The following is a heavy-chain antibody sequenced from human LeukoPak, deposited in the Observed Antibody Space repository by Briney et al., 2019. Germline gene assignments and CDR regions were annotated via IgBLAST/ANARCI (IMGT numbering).Heavy chain of an antibody. CDR3: ARGLNLG. Sequence: SETLSLTCAVYGGSFSGYYWSWIRQLPGKGLEWIGEINHSGSTNYNPSLKSRVTISVDTSKNQFSLKLSSVTAADTAVYYCARGLNLGGGQGTLVTVSS. CDR1: GGSFSGYY. J-gene: IGHJ4*02. V-gene: IGHV4-34*01. D-gene: IGHD3-10*01. CDR2: INHSGST.